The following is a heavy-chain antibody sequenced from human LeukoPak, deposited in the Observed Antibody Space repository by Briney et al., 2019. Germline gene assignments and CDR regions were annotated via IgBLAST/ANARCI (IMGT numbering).Heavy chain of an antibody. Sequence: GGSLRLSCAASGFTFSSYGMHWVRQAPGKGLEWVAVIWYDGSSKYYADSVKGRFTISRDNSKNTLYLQMNSLRAEDTAVYYCARDSGSPTIAAAGGFDYWGQGTLVTVSS. CDR2: IWYDGSSK. CDR1: GFTFSSYG. J-gene: IGHJ4*02. CDR3: ARDSGSPTIAAAGGFDY. D-gene: IGHD6-13*01. V-gene: IGHV3-33*01.